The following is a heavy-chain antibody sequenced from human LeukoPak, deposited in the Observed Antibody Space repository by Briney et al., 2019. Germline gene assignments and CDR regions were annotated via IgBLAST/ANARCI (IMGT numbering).Heavy chain of an antibody. V-gene: IGHV3-30*02. CDR1: GFSFSNYG. CDR2: IRYDGTNK. CDR3: AKDSGHSSGWSFDY. Sequence: PGGSLRLSCAASGFSFSNYGMHWVRQAPGKGLEWVAFIRYDGTNKYYADSVKGRFTISRHNSNNTLYLQMNSLRAEDTAVYYCAKDSGHSSGWSFDYWGQGTLVTVSS. D-gene: IGHD6-19*01. J-gene: IGHJ4*02.